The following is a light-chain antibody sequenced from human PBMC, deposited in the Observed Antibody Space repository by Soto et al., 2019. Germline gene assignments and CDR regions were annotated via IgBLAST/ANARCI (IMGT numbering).Light chain of an antibody. V-gene: IGKV3-20*01. CDR1: QSISRN. Sequence: IVLTQSPGTLSLSPGERTTLSCRASQSISRNLSWYQQKTGQRPRLLIYGASSRATSTANMFSGSWSRTDFTITSNRLEHEDFALYYCQQDGSSPPTFDQGTKVEIK. CDR2: GAS. CDR3: QQDGSSPPT. J-gene: IGKJ1*01.